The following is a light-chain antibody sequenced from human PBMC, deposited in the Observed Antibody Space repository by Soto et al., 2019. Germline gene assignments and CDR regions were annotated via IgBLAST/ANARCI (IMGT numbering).Light chain of an antibody. V-gene: IGLV2-11*01. CDR1: SSDVGRYDY. CDR2: DVT. CDR3: CSFAGSHSYV. Sequence: QSVLTQPRSVSASPGQSVTISCTGASSDVGRYDYVSWYQQHPGKAPKLIVYDVTERPSGVPDRFSGSKSGNTASLTISGLQAEDEADYSCCSFAGSHSYVFGTGTKVTV. J-gene: IGLJ1*01.